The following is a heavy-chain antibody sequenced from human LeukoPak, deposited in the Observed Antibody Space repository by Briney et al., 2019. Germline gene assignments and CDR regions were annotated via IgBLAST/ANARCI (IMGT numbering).Heavy chain of an antibody. Sequence: GGSLRLSCAASGFTFSSHWMHWVRQAPGKGLVWVSRINSDESITTYADSVKGRFTISRDNSKNTLYLQMNSLRAEDTAVYYCARGGGSLDYWGQGTLVTVSS. CDR3: ARGGGSLDY. D-gene: IGHD3-16*01. J-gene: IGHJ4*02. CDR1: GFTFSSHW. V-gene: IGHV3-74*01. CDR2: INSDESIT.